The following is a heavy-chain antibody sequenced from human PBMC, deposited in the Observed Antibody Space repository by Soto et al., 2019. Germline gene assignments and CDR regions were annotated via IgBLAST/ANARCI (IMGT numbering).Heavy chain of an antibody. Sequence: QVQLVQSGAEVKKPGASVKVSCKASGYTFTSYDINWVRQATGQGLEYLGWMNPNSGNTAYVQKFQDRATKASDTSITTAYMEQSSLRSEDTAVYFCARGIKYGAYSGWFDPWGQGTLVTVSS. V-gene: IGHV1-8*01. CDR1: GYTFTSYD. CDR3: ARGIKYGAYSGWFDP. D-gene: IGHD4-17*01. CDR2: MNPNSGNT. J-gene: IGHJ5*02.